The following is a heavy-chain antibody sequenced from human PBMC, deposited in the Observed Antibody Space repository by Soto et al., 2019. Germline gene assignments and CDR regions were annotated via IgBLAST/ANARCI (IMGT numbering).Heavy chain of an antibody. Sequence: EVQLVESGGGLVQPGGSLRLSCAASGFTFSDHYMDWVRQAPGKGLEWVGRSRNKANSYSTEYAASVKGRFTVSRDESKNSLYLQMNNLKIGDTAVYHCARVQTIGGYHYDNWGQGTLVTVSS. D-gene: IGHD3-16*02. J-gene: IGHJ4*02. CDR2: SRNKANSYST. CDR1: GFTFSDHY. V-gene: IGHV3-72*01. CDR3: ARVQTIGGYHYDN.